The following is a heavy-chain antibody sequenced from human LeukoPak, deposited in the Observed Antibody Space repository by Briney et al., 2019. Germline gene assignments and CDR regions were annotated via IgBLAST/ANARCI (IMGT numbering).Heavy chain of an antibody. CDR1: GYSISSSNW. CDR2: IYYSGSI. Sequence: SDTLSLTCAVSGYSISSSNWWGWIRQPPGKGLDWIGYIYYSGSIYYNPSLKIRVTMSVDTPNHKLSLQLSSASAVDTAVYYCARNLPGYCSSTSCTTGAFDIWGQGTMVTVSS. J-gene: IGHJ3*02. D-gene: IGHD2-2*01. CDR3: ARNLPGYCSSTSCTTGAFDI. V-gene: IGHV4-28*05.